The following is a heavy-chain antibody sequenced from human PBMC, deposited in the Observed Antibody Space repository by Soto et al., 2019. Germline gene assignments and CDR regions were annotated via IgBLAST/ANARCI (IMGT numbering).Heavy chain of an antibody. D-gene: IGHD6-19*01. V-gene: IGHV4-59*01. Sequence: PSETLSLTCTVSGASISSYYWIWIRQPPGKGLEWIGYVYYSGITNYNPSLMSRVTISVDTSKKQFSLRLNSVTAADTAIYYCARDRDTSGSSFDFWGQGTLVTVSS. CDR3: ARDRDTSGSSFDF. CDR1: GASISSYY. J-gene: IGHJ4*02. CDR2: VYYSGIT.